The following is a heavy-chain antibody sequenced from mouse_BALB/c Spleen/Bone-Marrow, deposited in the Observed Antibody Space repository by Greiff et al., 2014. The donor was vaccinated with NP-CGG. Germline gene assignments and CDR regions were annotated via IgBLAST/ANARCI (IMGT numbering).Heavy chain of an antibody. CDR2: ISYSGST. CDR1: GYSITSDYA. CDR3: ANWGPYYFDY. J-gene: IGHJ2*01. Sequence: VQLQQSGPGLVEPSQSLSLTCTVTGYSITSDYAWNWIRQFPGNKLEWMGYISYSGSTSYNPSLKSRISITRDTSKNQFFLQLNSVTTEDTATYYCANWGPYYFDYWGQGTTLTVSS. D-gene: IGHD4-1*02. V-gene: IGHV3-2*02.